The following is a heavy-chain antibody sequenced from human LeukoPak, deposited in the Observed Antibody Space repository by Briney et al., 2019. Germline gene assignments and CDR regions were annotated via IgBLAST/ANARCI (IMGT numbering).Heavy chain of an antibody. Sequence: GRSLRLSCAASGFTFSSYGMHWVRQAPGKGLEWVAVIWYDGSNKYYADSVKGRFTISRDNSKNTLYLQMNSLRAEDTAVYYCARGAGSGWYEENFDYWGQGTLVTVSS. CDR1: GFTFSSYG. CDR2: IWYDGSNK. D-gene: IGHD6-19*01. V-gene: IGHV3-30*19. CDR3: ARGAGSGWYEENFDY. J-gene: IGHJ4*02.